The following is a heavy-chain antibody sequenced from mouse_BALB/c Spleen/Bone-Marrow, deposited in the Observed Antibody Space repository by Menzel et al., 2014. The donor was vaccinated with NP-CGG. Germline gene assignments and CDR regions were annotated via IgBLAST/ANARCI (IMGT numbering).Heavy chain of an antibody. Sequence: EVQLQQSGTVLARPGASVKMSCKASGYTFTSYWMHWGKQRPGQGLEWIGAIYPGNSDTSYNQKFKGKAKLTAVTSTSTAYMELSSLSNEDSAVYYCTRVITAVLATRDMDYWGQGCSVNVSS. CDR2: IYPGNSDT. V-gene: IGHV1-5*01. J-gene: IGHJ4*01. CDR3: TRVITAVLATRDMDY. CDR1: GYTFTSYW. D-gene: IGHD1-1*01.